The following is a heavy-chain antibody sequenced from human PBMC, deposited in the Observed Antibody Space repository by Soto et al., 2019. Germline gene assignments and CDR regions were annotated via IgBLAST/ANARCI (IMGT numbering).Heavy chain of an antibody. J-gene: IGHJ6*02. CDR1: GFPISSPYS. CDR2: ISHTGTA. Sequence: SETLSLTCLVSGFPISSPYSWGWIRQPPGKGLEWIGSISHTGTASYSPSLTSRVSISVDTSKNQVSLKLTSVTAADTAVYFCARVTMVIRDSDHFGVDVWGHGTTVTAP. V-gene: IGHV4-38-2*02. D-gene: IGHD4-17*01. CDR3: ARVTMVIRDSDHFGVDV.